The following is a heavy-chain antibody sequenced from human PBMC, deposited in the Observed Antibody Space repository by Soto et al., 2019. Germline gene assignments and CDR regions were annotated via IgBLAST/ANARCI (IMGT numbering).Heavy chain of an antibody. Sequence: GESLKISCKGSGYSFTSYWIGWVRQMPGKGLEWMGIIYPGDSDTRYSPSFQGQVTISADKSISTAYLQWSSLKASDTAMYHCARIAARPNYYYYYYMDVWGKGTTVTVSS. J-gene: IGHJ6*03. CDR1: GYSFTSYW. D-gene: IGHD6-6*01. CDR2: IYPGDSDT. CDR3: ARIAARPNYYYYYYMDV. V-gene: IGHV5-51*01.